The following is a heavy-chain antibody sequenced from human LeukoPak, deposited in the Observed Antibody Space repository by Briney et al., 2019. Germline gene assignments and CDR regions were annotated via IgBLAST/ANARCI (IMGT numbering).Heavy chain of an antibody. V-gene: IGHV1-8*01. Sequence: ASVKVSCKASGYTFTNYDINWVRQATGQGLEWMAWMNPNNGNTGNAQKFQGRVTMTRVTSISTAYMELSGLRSEDTAVYYCAVGVLSGGHEWAFDIWGQGTMVTVSS. CDR3: AVGVLSGGHEWAFDI. CDR1: GYTFTNYD. J-gene: IGHJ3*02. CDR2: MNPNNGNT. D-gene: IGHD5-12*01.